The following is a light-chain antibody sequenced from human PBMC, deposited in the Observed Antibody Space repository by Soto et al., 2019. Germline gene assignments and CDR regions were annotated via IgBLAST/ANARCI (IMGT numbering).Light chain of an antibody. V-gene: IGKV1-6*01. J-gene: IGKJ1*01. Sequence: AIQMTQSPSSLSASVGDRVTITCRASQGIRNDLGWYQQKPGKAPKLLIYAASTLQSGVPARFSGSGSGTDFTLTISSLESEDFAVYYCQHRTNWPPTFGQGTKVDI. CDR2: AAS. CDR1: QGIRND. CDR3: QHRTNWPPT.